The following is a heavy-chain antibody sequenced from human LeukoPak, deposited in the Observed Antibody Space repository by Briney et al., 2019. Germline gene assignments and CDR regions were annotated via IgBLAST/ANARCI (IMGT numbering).Heavy chain of an antibody. V-gene: IGHV3-7*01. Sequence: GGSLRLSCAASGFTFSNYWMSWVRQVPGKGLEWVANIKQDGSEKYYVDSVKGRFTISRDNAKNSLFLQMNTLRAEDTAVYYCAGPPRYYYYYSMDVWGKGTTVTVSS. CDR2: IKQDGSEK. J-gene: IGHJ6*03. CDR1: GFTFSNYW. CDR3: AGPPRYYYYYSMDV.